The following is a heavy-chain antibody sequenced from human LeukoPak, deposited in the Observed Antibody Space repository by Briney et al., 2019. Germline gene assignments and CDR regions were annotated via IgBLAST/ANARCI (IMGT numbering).Heavy chain of an antibody. Sequence: RGSLRLSCAASGFTVSSNYMSWVRQAPGKGLEWVSVIYSGGSTYYADSVKGRFTISRDNSKNTLYLQMNSLRAEDTAVYYCASSYYDSSDYWGQEPWSPSPQ. CDR2: IYSGGST. CDR3: ASSYYDSSDY. V-gene: IGHV3-53*01. D-gene: IGHD3-22*01. CDR1: GFTVSSNY. J-gene: IGHJ4*01.